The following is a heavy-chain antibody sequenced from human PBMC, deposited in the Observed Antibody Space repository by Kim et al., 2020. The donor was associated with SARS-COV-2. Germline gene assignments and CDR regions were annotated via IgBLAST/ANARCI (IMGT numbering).Heavy chain of an antibody. D-gene: IGHD3-22*01. V-gene: IGHV1-2*02. CDR2: INPNSGGT. CDR1: GYTFTGYY. CDR3: ARGLGVVVVVDFDY. J-gene: IGHJ4*02. Sequence: ASVKVSCKASGYTFTGYYMHWVRQAPGQGLEWMGWINPNSGGTNYAQKFQGRVTMTRDTSISTAYMELSRLRSDDTAVYYCARGLGVVVVVDFDYWGQGTLVTVSS.